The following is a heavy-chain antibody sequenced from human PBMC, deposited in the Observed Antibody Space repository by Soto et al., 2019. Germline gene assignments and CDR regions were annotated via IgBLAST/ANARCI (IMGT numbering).Heavy chain of an antibody. J-gene: IGHJ4*02. CDR1: GGSISSSNW. V-gene: IGHV4-4*02. Sequence: QVQLQESGPGLVKPSGTLSLTCAVSGGSISSSNWWSWVRQPPGKGLEWIGEIYHSGSTNYNPSLKSRVTISVDKSKNQFSLKLSSVTAADTAVYYCARGPNVPRNYYDSSGYYAPHFDYWGQGTLVTVSS. D-gene: IGHD3-22*01. CDR3: ARGPNVPRNYYDSSGYYAPHFDY. CDR2: IYHSGST.